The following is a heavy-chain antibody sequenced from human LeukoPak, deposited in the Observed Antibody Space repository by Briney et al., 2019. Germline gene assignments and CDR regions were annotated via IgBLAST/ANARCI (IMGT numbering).Heavy chain of an antibody. V-gene: IGHV3-7*03. CDR2: IRQDGSEK. D-gene: IGHD3-3*01. CDR1: GFTFSSYW. J-gene: IGHJ4*02. CDR3: ASWITILNYFDF. Sequence: GGSLRLSCAASGFTFSSYWMSWVRQAPGKGLEWVANIRQDGSEKYYVDSVKGRFTISRDNAKNSLYLQMNSLRAEDTTVYYCASWITILNYFDFWGQGTLVTVSS.